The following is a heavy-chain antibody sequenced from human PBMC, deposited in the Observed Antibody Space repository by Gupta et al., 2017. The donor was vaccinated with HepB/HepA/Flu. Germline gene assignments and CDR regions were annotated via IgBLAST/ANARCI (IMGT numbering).Heavy chain of an antibody. CDR1: GYTFSSYD. J-gene: IGHJ4*02. CDR3: AGTGDQGYFDY. Sequence: QVQLVQSGAEAKKPGASVKVSCKASGYTFSSYDINWVRQAPGQGLEWMGWMNPNSGNTNYAQKFQGRVTITRNTSTRTAYMELSILTSEDTAVYYCAGTGDQGYFDYWGQGTLVTVSS. CDR2: MNPNSGNT. V-gene: IGHV1-8*02. D-gene: IGHD7-27*01.